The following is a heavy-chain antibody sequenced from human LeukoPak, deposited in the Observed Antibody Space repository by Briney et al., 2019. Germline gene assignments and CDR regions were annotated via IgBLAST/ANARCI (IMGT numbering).Heavy chain of an antibody. CDR3: ARDLEWVVAARDNWFDP. V-gene: IGHV1-2*02. D-gene: IGHD2-15*01. Sequence: ASVKVSCKASGYTFTGYYMHWVRQAPGQGLEWMGWINPNSGGTNYAQKFQGRVTMTRDTSISTAYMELSRLRSDDTAVYYCARDLEWVVAARDNWFDPWGQGTLVTVSS. CDR2: INPNSGGT. J-gene: IGHJ5*02. CDR1: GYTFTGYY.